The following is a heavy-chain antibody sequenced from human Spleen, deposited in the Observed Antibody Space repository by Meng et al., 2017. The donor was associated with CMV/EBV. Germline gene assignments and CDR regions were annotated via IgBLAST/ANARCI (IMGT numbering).Heavy chain of an antibody. D-gene: IGHD2-2*01. CDR1: GFTFSSYS. J-gene: IGHJ4*02. Sequence: GGSLRLSCAASGFTFSSYSMNWVRQAPGKGLEWVSSISSSSSYIYYADSVKGRFTISRDNAKNSLYLQMNSLRAEDTAVYYCARYYCTSPSCFIDYWGQGTLVTVSS. CDR2: ISSSSSYI. V-gene: IGHV3-21*01. CDR3: ARYYCTSPSCFIDY.